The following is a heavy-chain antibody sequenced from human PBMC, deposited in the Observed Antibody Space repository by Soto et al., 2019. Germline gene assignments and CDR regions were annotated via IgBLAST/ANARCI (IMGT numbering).Heavy chain of an antibody. CDR2: ISAYNGDT. J-gene: IGHJ6*02. Sequence: ASVKVSCKASGYTFTSYGISWVRQAPGQGLEWMGWISAYNGDTNYAQKLQGRVTMTTDTSTSTAYMELRSLRSDDTAVYYCARERVRAIVSDYYYHYGMDVWRQGTRVTVSS. V-gene: IGHV1-18*04. D-gene: IGHD5-18*01. CDR1: GYTFTSYG. CDR3: ARERVRAIVSDYYYHYGMDV.